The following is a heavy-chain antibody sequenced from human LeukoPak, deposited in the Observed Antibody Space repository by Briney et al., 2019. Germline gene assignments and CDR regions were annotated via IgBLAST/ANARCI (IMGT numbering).Heavy chain of an antibody. V-gene: IGHV4-31*03. CDR1: GGSISSGGYY. CDR3: PRDGLRPGGFDS. J-gene: IGHJ4*02. D-gene: IGHD3-3*01. Sequence: SQTLSLTCTVSGGSISSGGYYWSWIRQHPGKGLEWIGYIYYSGSTYYNPSLKSRVTISVDTSKNQFSLKLSSVTAADTAVYYCPRDGLRPGGFDSGGQGTLVTVSS. CDR2: IYYSGST.